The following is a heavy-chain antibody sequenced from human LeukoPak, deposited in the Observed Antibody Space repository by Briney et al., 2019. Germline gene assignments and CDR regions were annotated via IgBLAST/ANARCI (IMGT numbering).Heavy chain of an antibody. J-gene: IGHJ6*02. CDR2: IYYSGGT. CDR1: GGSVSSGSYY. CDR3: ARVKEDYYYYYGMDV. Sequence: PSETLSLTCTVSGGSVSSGSYYWGWIRQPPGKGLEWIGYIYYSGGTNYNPSLKSRVTISVDTSKNQFSLRLSSVTAADTAVYYCARVKEDYYYYYGMDVWGQGTTVTVSS. V-gene: IGHV4-61*01.